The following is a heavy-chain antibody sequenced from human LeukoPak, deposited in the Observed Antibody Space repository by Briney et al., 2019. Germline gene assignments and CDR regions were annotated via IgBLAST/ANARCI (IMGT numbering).Heavy chain of an antibody. V-gene: IGHV3-21*01. CDR2: IGGTRRSR. CDR3: AREIAAGGFDY. D-gene: IGHD6-13*01. CDR1: GFTFSGYS. J-gene: IGHJ4*02. Sequence: GWSLRLSCVASGFTFSGYSMNWVRQAPGRGLEWVSSIGGTRRSRFYADSMKGRFTISRDNARNSLYLQMDSLRAEDTAVYYCAREIAAGGFDYWGQGTLVTVSS.